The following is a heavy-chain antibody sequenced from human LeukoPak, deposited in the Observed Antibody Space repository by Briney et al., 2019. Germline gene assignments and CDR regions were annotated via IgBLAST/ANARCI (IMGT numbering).Heavy chain of an antibody. CDR1: GGSISSSSYY. D-gene: IGHD2-2*01. CDR2: IYYSGST. Sequence: TSETLSLTCTVSGGSISSSSYYWGWIRQPPGKGLEWIGSIYYSGSTYYNPSLKSRVTISVDTSKNQFSLKLSSVTAADTAVYYCAREDQLLTGWFDPWGQGTLVTVSS. J-gene: IGHJ5*02. CDR3: AREDQLLTGWFDP. V-gene: IGHV4-39*07.